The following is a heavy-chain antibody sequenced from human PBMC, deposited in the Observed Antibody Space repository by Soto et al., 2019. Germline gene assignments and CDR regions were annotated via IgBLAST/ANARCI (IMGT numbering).Heavy chain of an antibody. D-gene: IGHD2-2*01. J-gene: IGHJ6*02. CDR1: GGTFSSYA. CDR2: IIPIFGTA. CDR3: ASGDCISTSCYVVYYYYGMDV. V-gene: IGHV1-69*12. Sequence: QVQLVQSGAEVKKPGSSVKVSCKASGGTFSSYAISWVRQAPGQGLEWMGGIIPIFGTANYAQKFQGRVTITADESTSTAYMELSSLVSEDTAVYYCASGDCISTSCYVVYYYYGMDVWGQGTTVTVSS.